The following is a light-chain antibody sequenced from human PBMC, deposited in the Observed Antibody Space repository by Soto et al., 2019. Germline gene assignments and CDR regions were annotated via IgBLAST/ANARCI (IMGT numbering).Light chain of an antibody. CDR2: EVS. CDR3: SSKTSSSSPFG. V-gene: IGLV2-14*01. Sequence: QSALTQPASVSGSPGPSITISCTGSTSDVGAYNYVSWYKHHPGQAPQLMIYEVSNRPSGVSNRFSGSKSGNTASLTISGLQADDEGDYYCSSKTSSSSPFGFGTGTKVTVL. J-gene: IGLJ1*01. CDR1: TSDVGAYNY.